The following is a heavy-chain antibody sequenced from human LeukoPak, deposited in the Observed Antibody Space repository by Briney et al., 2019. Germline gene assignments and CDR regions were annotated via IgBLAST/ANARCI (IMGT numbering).Heavy chain of an antibody. Sequence: GGSLRLSCAASGFTFSSYWMHWVRQAPGRGLVWVSRINSDGSSTSYADSVKGRVTISRDNAKNSLYLQMDSLRVEDSALYYCARGYGSSWLHSWGPGTLVTVSS. CDR1: GFTFSSYW. V-gene: IGHV3-74*01. CDR3: ARGYGSSWLHS. J-gene: IGHJ5*02. CDR2: INSDGSST. D-gene: IGHD6-13*01.